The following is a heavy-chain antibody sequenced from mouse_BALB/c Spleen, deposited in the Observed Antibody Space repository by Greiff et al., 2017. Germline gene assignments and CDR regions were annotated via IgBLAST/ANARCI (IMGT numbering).Heavy chain of an antibody. CDR1: GFTFSDYY. V-gene: IGHV5-4*02. CDR2: ISDGGSYT. J-gene: IGHJ4*01. CDR3: ARVYRYRESMDY. Sequence: EVKLVESGGGLVQPGGSRKLSCAASGFTFSDYYMYWVRQTPEKRLEWVATISDGGSYTYYPDSVKGRFTISRDNAKNNLYLQMSSLKSEDTAMYYCARVYRYRESMDYWGQGTSVTVSS. D-gene: IGHD2-14*01.